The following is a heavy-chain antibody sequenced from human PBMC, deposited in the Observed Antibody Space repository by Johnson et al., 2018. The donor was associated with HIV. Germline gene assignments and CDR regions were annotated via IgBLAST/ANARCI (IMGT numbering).Heavy chain of an antibody. CDR1: GFTFSSYA. CDR2: ISYDGSNK. Sequence: QVQLVESGGGLVQPGGSLRLSCAASGFTFSSYAMHWVRQAPGKGLEWVAVISYDGSNKYYADSVKGRFTISRDNSKNTMYLQMNSLRAEDTAVYYCAKSPGKDHGGNSGGIDIWGQGTMVTVSA. V-gene: IGHV3-30-3*02. J-gene: IGHJ3*02. CDR3: AKSPGKDHGGNSGGIDI. D-gene: IGHD4-23*01.